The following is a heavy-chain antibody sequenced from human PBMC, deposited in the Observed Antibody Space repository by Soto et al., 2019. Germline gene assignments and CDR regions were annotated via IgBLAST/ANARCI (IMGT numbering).Heavy chain of an antibody. Sequence: ASVKVSCKASGYTFTSYGISWVRQAPGQGLEWMGWISAYNGNTNYAQKLQGRVTMTTDTSTSTAYMELRSLRSDDTAVYYCARDHRRYSSSRYAMDVWGQGTTVTVYS. J-gene: IGHJ6*02. CDR3: ARDHRRYSSSRYAMDV. CDR2: ISAYNGNT. V-gene: IGHV1-18*01. D-gene: IGHD6-6*01. CDR1: GYTFTSYG.